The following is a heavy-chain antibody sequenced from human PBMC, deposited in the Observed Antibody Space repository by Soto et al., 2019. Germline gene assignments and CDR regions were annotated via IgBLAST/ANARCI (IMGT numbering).Heavy chain of an antibody. J-gene: IGHJ3*02. CDR1: ELTVSNNY. V-gene: IGHV3-53*01. CDR2: IYSDGSI. CDR3: ARGLKARHDAFDI. D-gene: IGHD3-22*01. Sequence: LGWSLRLSCAPSELTVSNNYMNWVRQAPGKGLEWVSIIYSDGSIFYADSVKGRFTISRDNSRNTLYLQMDSLRAEDTAVYYCARGLKARHDAFDIWGPGTMVTVSS.